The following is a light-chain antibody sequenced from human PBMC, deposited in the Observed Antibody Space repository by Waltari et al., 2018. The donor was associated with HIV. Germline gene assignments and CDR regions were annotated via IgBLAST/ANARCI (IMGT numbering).Light chain of an antibody. V-gene: IGLV7-43*01. Sequence: QTVVTQEPSLTVSPGGTVTLTCASGTGSVISLNYPSWFQHKPGQAPRALIYKTNRRNPWTPARSSGSLPGGKAALTLSGVQPEDEADYYCVIYYGGSWVFGGGTKLTVL. CDR3: VIYYGGSWV. CDR2: KTN. J-gene: IGLJ3*02. CDR1: TGSVISLNY.